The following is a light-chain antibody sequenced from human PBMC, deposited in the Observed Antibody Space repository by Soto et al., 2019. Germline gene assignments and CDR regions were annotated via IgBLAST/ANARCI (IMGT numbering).Light chain of an antibody. CDR3: QQSNRFPLT. J-gene: IGKJ4*01. V-gene: IGKV1-12*01. CDR2: AAS. CDR1: QGISSR. Sequence: DIQMTQSPSSVSASVGDRVTITCRASQGISSRLAWYQQKPGKAPNLLIYAASSLQSGVQSRFSGSGSETDFTLTNGSLQPEDFATYYCQQSNRFPLTFGGGTKVEIK.